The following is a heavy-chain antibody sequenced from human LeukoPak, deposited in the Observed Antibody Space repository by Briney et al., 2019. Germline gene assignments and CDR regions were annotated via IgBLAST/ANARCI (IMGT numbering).Heavy chain of an antibody. CDR1: GGSISSYY. Sequence: SETLSLTCTVSGGSISSYYWSWIRQPPGKGLEWIGYIYYSGSTNYNPSLKSRVTISVDTSKNQFSLKLSPVTAADTAVYYCARASSSPGYYYGMDVWGQGTTVTVSS. V-gene: IGHV4-59*01. D-gene: IGHD6-13*01. CDR3: ARASSSPGYYYGMDV. CDR2: IYYSGST. J-gene: IGHJ6*02.